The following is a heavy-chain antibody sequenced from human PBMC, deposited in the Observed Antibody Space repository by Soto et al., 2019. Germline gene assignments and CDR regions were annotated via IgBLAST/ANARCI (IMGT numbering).Heavy chain of an antibody. CDR3: ARHRDSSGYPIDY. CDR2: IYYSGST. D-gene: IGHD3-22*01. CDR1: GGSISSYY. J-gene: IGHJ4*02. Sequence: SETLSLTCTVSGGSISSYYWSWIRQPPGKGLEWIGYIYYSGSTNYNPSLKSRVTISVDTSKNQLSLKLSSVTAADTAVYYCARHRDSSGYPIDYWGQGTLVTVS. V-gene: IGHV4-59*08.